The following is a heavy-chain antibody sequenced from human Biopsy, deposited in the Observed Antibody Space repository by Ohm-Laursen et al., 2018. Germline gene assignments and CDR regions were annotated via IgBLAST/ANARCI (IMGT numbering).Heavy chain of an antibody. CDR2: IYYSGST. D-gene: IGHD3-22*01. V-gene: IGHV4-59*07. CDR1: GGSISSYY. Sequence: SDTLSLTCTVSGGSISSYYWNWIRQPPGKGLEWIGYIYYSGSTKYNPSLKSRVSVSVDTSKNQFSLRLSSVTAADTAVYFCARGGRYYCDSPDNWGQGTLVTVSS. CDR3: ARGGRYYCDSPDN. J-gene: IGHJ4*02.